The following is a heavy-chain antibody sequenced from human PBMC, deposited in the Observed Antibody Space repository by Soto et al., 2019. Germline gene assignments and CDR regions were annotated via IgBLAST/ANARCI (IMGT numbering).Heavy chain of an antibody. CDR3: ATFRYCSGGHCFSYDN. Sequence: SETLSLTCAVSRDSISSTNLWSWVRQTPGKGLEWIGEIYRSGTTNYNPSLKSRVTISIDKSNNQFSLNLTSVTAADTAVYYCATFRYCSGGHCFSYDNWGPGTLVTVSS. V-gene: IGHV4-4*02. D-gene: IGHD2-15*01. J-gene: IGHJ4*02. CDR2: IYRSGTT. CDR1: RDSISSTNL.